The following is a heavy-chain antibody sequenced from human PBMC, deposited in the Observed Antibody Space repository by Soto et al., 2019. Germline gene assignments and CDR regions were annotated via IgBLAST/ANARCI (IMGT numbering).Heavy chain of an antibody. V-gene: IGHV4-61*01. CDR2: IYDSGTT. Sequence: SETLSLTCTVSGGSVSSGSYYWSWIRQPPGKGLQWIGYIYDSGTTNYNPSLKSRVTISVDTSKNQFSLQLTSVTAADTAVYYCARRYGVYFDYWGQGTLVTVSS. CDR1: GGSVSSGSYY. D-gene: IGHD4-17*01. CDR3: ARRYGVYFDY. J-gene: IGHJ4*02.